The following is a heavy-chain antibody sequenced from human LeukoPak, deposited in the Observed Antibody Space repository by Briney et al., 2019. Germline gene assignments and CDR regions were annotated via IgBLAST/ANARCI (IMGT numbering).Heavy chain of an antibody. J-gene: IGHJ4*02. CDR3: ARANRIWGWYSYSYFDY. CDR2: IYYSGST. V-gene: IGHV4-39*01. Sequence: KPSETLSLTCTVSGGSISSSSYYWGWIRQPPGKGLEWIGSIYYSGSTYYNPSLKSRVTISVDTSKKQFSLKLSSVTAADTAVYYCARANRIWGWYSYSYFDYWGQGTLVTVSS. D-gene: IGHD6-19*01. CDR1: GGSISSSSYY.